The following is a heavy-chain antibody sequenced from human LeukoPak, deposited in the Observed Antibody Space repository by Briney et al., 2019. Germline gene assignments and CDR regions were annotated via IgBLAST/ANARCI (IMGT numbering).Heavy chain of an antibody. Sequence: PSETLSLTCTVSGYSISSGYYWGWIRQPPGKGLEWIGYIYHSGSTYYNPSLKSRVTISVDRSKNQFSLKLSSVTAADTAVYYCARALNDILTGYYTDWYFDLWGRGTLVTVSS. CDR2: IYHSGST. CDR3: ARALNDILTGYYTDWYFDL. CDR1: GYSISSGYY. V-gene: IGHV4-38-2*02. D-gene: IGHD3-9*01. J-gene: IGHJ2*01.